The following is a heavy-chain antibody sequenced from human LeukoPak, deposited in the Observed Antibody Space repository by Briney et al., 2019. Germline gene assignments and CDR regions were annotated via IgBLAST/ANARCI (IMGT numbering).Heavy chain of an antibody. V-gene: IGHV3-9*01. Sequence: GGSLRLSCAASGFRFDDYAMHWVRQAPGKGLEWVSGITWNSGSIGYADSVKGRFTISRDNAKNTLYLQMNSLRAEDTAVYYCARVGTGNWYFDLWGRGTLVTVSS. CDR2: ITWNSGSI. J-gene: IGHJ2*01. CDR3: ARVGTGNWYFDL. CDR1: GFRFDDYA. D-gene: IGHD3-10*01.